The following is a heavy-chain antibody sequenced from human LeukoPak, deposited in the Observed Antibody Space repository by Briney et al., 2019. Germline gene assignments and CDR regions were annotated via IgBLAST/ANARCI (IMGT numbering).Heavy chain of an antibody. Sequence: GGSLRLSCAASGFTVSHNYMSWVRRPPGKGLDWVSVIYSGGSTYYADSVKGRFTISRDNSKNTVYLQMNSLRAEDTAVYYCARMQYYYDSASYPLGMDVWGQGTTVTVSS. D-gene: IGHD3-10*01. V-gene: IGHV3-66*01. CDR3: ARMQYYYDSASYPLGMDV. CDR1: GFTVSHNY. CDR2: IYSGGST. J-gene: IGHJ6*02.